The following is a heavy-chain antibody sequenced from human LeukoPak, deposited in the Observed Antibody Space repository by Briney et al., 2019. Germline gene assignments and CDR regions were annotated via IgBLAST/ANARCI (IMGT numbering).Heavy chain of an antibody. CDR3: ARGIYIAAADY. CDR2: INPNSGGT. Sequence: GASVKVSCKASGYTFTCYYMHWVRQAPGQGQEWMGRINPNSGGTNYAQKFQGRVTMTRDTSISTAYMELSRLRSDDTAVYYCARGIYIAAADYWGQGTLVTVSS. CDR1: GYTFTCYY. J-gene: IGHJ4*02. D-gene: IGHD6-13*01. V-gene: IGHV1-2*06.